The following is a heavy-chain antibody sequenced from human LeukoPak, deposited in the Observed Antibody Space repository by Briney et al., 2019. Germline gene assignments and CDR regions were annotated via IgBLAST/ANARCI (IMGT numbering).Heavy chain of an antibody. CDR2: IDYSGST. J-gene: IGHJ4*02. D-gene: IGHD2-8*02. V-gene: IGHV4-59*01. CDR3: ARHITTTGTGYFDY. CDR1: GGSISSDY. Sequence: PSETLSLTCSVSGGSISSDYWSWIRQPPAKGLEWIGYIDYSGSTNYKPSLKSRVTISADTSKNQFSLKLSSVTAADTAVYYCARHITTTGTGYFDYWGPGTLVTVSS.